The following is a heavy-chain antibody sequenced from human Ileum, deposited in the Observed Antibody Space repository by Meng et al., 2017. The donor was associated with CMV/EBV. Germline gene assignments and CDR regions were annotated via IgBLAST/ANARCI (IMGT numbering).Heavy chain of an antibody. D-gene: IGHD4-17*01. CDR1: GFVMRDYY. Sequence: GSLRLSCATSGFVMRDYYLAWIRQAPGKGLEWISYISGSSNTIYYADSVKGRFTISRDNTMRSLSLQMNNLRAEDTAVYYCVRAEYGDYAGYWGQGTLVTVSS. V-gene: IGHV3-11*01. J-gene: IGHJ4*02. CDR3: VRAEYGDYAGY. CDR2: ISGSSNTI.